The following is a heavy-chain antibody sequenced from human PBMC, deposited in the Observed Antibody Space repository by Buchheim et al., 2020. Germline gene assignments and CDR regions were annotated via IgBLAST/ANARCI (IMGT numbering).Heavy chain of an antibody. CDR3: ARGSRSYYHYYYGMDV. D-gene: IGHD1-26*01. J-gene: IGHJ6*02. V-gene: IGHV4-61*02. Sequence: QVQLQESGPGLVKPSQTLSLTCTVSGGSISSGSYYWSWIRQPAGKGLEWIGRIYTSGSTNYNPSLKSRVNISVDKSKNQFSLKLSSVTAADTTVYYCARGSRSYYHYYYGMDVWGQGTT. CDR1: GGSISSGSYY. CDR2: IYTSGST.